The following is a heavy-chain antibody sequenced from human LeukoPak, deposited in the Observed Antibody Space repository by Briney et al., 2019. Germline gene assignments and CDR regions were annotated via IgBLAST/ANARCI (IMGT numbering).Heavy chain of an antibody. J-gene: IGHJ4*02. CDR3: ARDNWNDVVDY. CDR1: RFTFSDYY. CDR2: ISGTGSVI. D-gene: IGHD1-1*01. V-gene: IGHV3-11*01. Sequence: PGGPLRLSCAASRFTFSDYYMSWIRQAPGKGLEWISYISGTGSVIYYADSVKGRFTISRDNAKNSLYLQMNSLRAEDTAVYYCARDNWNDVVDYWGQGTLVTVS.